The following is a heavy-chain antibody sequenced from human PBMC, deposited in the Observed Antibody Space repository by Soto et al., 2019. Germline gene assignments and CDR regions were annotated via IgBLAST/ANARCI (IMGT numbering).Heavy chain of an antibody. Sequence: GGSLRLSCAASGFTFSSYAMSWVRQAPGKGLEWVSAISGSGGSTYYADSVKGRFTISRDNSKNTLYLQMNSLRAEDTAVYYCAKDGYGRVWFGELSYYMDVWGKGTTVTVSS. D-gene: IGHD3-10*01. CDR1: GFTFSSYA. CDR3: AKDGYGRVWFGELSYYMDV. CDR2: ISGSGGST. J-gene: IGHJ6*03. V-gene: IGHV3-23*01.